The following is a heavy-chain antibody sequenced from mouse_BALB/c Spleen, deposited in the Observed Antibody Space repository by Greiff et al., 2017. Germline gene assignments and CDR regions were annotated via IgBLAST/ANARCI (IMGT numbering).Heavy chain of an antibody. Sequence: LVKTGASVKISCKASGYSFTGYYMHWVKQSPGKSLEWIGYISCYNGATSYNQKFKGKATFTVDTSSSTAYMQFNSLTSEDSAVYYCARFYYGKGEYYFDYWGQGTTLTVSS. CDR2: ISCYNGAT. V-gene: IGHV1S34*01. D-gene: IGHD2-1*01. J-gene: IGHJ2*01. CDR1: GYSFTGYY. CDR3: ARFYYGKGEYYFDY.